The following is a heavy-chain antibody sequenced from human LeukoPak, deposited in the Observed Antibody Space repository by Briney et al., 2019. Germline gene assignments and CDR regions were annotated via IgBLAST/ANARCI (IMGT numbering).Heavy chain of an antibody. CDR2: IKAKADRGTI. CDR3: TTDGVGVEGATYDN. J-gene: IGHJ4*02. D-gene: IGHD1-26*01. Sequence: PGGSLSLSCAVSGFTFSSYSMKWVRQAPGKGLGGVGRIKAKADRGTIEYAAHMKGRFTISTNDSKNTLYLQMNSLKTEATAVYYCTTDGVGVEGATYDNWGQGTLVSVSS. CDR1: GFTFSSYS. V-gene: IGHV3-15*01.